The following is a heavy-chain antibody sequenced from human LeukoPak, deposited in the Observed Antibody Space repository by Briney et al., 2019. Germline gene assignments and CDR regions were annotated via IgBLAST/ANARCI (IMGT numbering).Heavy chain of an antibody. D-gene: IGHD2-21*02. CDR2: ISSSSSYI. V-gene: IGHV3-21*01. CDR1: GFTFSSYS. CDR3: ARADNYCGGDCAHFDY. J-gene: IGHJ4*02. Sequence: GGSLRLSCAASGFTFSSYSMTWVRQAPGKGLGWVSSISSSSSYIYYADSLKGRFTISRDNAKNSLYLQMNSLRAEDTAVYYCARADNYCGGDCAHFDYWGQGTLVTVSS.